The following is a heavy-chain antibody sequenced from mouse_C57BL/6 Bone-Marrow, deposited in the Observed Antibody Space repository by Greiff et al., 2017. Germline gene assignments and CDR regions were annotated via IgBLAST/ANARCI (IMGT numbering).Heavy chain of an antibody. J-gene: IGHJ4*01. CDR2: IDPANGNT. D-gene: IGHD1-1*01. V-gene: IGHV14-3*01. Sequence: EVQLQQSVAELVRPGASVKLSCTASGFNIKNTYMHWVKQRPEQGLEWIGRIDPANGNTKYAPKFQGKATITADPSSNTAYLQLSSLTSEDTAIYYCASYYGSSHRYCAMDYWGQGTSVTVSS. CDR3: ASYYGSSHRYCAMDY. CDR1: GFNIKNTY.